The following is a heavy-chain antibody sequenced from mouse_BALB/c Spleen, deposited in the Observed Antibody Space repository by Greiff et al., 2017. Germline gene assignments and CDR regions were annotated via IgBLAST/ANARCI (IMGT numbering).Heavy chain of an antibody. Sequence: VKVVESGPGLVAPSQSLSITCTVSGFSLTSYGVHWVRQPPGKGLEWLGVIWAGGSTNYNSALMSRLSISKDNSKSQVFLKMNSLQTDDTAMYYCARVRGFGAMDYWGQGTSVTVSS. J-gene: IGHJ4*01. V-gene: IGHV2-9*02. CDR3: ARVRGFGAMDY. D-gene: IGHD1-1*01. CDR1: GFSLTSYG. CDR2: IWAGGST.